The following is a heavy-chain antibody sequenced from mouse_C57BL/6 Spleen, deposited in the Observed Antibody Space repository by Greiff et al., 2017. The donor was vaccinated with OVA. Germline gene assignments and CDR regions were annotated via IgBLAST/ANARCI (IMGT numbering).Heavy chain of an antibody. CDR2: IDPSDSET. D-gene: IGHD2-4*01. J-gene: IGHJ3*01. Sequence: QVQLQQPGAELVRPGSSVKLSCKASGYTFTSYWMHWVKQRPIQGLEWIGNIDPSDSETHYNQKFKDKATLTVDKSSSTAYMQLSSLTSEDSAVDYCARGYDYSWFAYWGQGTLVTVSA. CDR1: GYTFTSYW. V-gene: IGHV1-52*01. CDR3: ARGYDYSWFAY.